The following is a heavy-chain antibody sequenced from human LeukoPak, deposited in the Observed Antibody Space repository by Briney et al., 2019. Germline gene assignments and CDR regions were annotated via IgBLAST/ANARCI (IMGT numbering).Heavy chain of an antibody. CDR1: GGTFSSYA. D-gene: IGHD3-3*01. CDR3: ARGRFYDFWSGYRHDAFDI. Sequence: ASVKVSCKASGGTFSSYAISWVRQAPGQGLEWMGGIIPIFGTANYAQKFQGRVTITTDESTSTAYTELSSLRSEDTAVYYCARGRFYDFWSGYRHDAFDIWGQGTMVTVSS. V-gene: IGHV1-69*05. J-gene: IGHJ3*02. CDR2: IIPIFGTA.